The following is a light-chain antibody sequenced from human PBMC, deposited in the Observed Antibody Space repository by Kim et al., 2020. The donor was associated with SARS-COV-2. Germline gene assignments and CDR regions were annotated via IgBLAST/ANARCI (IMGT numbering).Light chain of an antibody. J-gene: IGLJ7*01. CDR1: SSNIGNNY. Sequence: GQKVTISCSGSSSNIGNNYVSWYQQLPGTAPTVLIYDNNKRPSGIPDRFSGSKSGTSATLGITGLQTGDEADYYCGTWDSSLSAAVFGGGTQLTVL. CDR2: DNN. CDR3: GTWDSSLSAAV. V-gene: IGLV1-51*01.